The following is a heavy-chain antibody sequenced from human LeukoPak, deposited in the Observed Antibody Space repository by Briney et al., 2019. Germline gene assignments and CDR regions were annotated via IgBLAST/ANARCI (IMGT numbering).Heavy chain of an antibody. J-gene: IGHJ3*02. CDR3: ARERYSSGWSGAYAFDI. D-gene: IGHD6-19*01. CDR2: IYYSGST. CDR1: GGSISSYY. V-gene: IGHV4-59*01. Sequence: SETLSLTCTVSGGSISSYYWSWIRQPPGKGLEWVGYIYYSGSTNYNPSLKSRVTISVDTSKNQFSLKLSSVTAADTAVYYCARERYSSGWSGAYAFDIWGQGTMVTVSS.